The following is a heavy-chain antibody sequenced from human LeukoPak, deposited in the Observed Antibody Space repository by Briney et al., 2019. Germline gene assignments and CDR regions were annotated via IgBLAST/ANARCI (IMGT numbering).Heavy chain of an antibody. V-gene: IGHV4-59*01. CDR1: GGSISSYY. CDR2: IYYSGST. CDR3: ARDGSKDTANEPYFDY. D-gene: IGHD5-18*01. Sequence: SETLSLTCTVSGGSISSYYWSWIRQPPGKGLEWIGYIYYSGSTNYNPSLKSRVTISVDTSKNQFSLELSSVTAADTAVYYCARDGSKDTANEPYFDYWGQGTLVTVSS. J-gene: IGHJ4*02.